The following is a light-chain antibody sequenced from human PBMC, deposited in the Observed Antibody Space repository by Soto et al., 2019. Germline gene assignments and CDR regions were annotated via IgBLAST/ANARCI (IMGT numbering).Light chain of an antibody. CDR1: QSVSSSY. CDR2: GAS. Sequence: EIVLTQSPGALSLSPGERATLSCRASQSVSSSYLAWYQQKPGQAPRLLIYGASTRATGIPARFSGSGSGTEFTLTISSLQSEDFAVYYCQQYNNWPWTFGQGTKADIK. J-gene: IGKJ1*01. V-gene: IGKV3-15*01. CDR3: QQYNNWPWT.